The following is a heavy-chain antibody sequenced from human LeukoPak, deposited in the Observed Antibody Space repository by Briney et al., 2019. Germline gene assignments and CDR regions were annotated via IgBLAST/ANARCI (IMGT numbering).Heavy chain of an antibody. J-gene: IGHJ5*01. Sequence: PGGSLRLSCAASGFTFSSYWMNWVRQAPGKGLEWVAYIKRGSNVKNYVDSVKGRFSISRDNAKNSLYLQMESLRPEDTAVYYCAKEGAYPIITYDSWGQGALVTVSS. V-gene: IGHV3-7*01. D-gene: IGHD3-10*01. CDR1: GFTFSSYW. CDR2: IKRGSNVK. CDR3: AKEGAYPIITYDS.